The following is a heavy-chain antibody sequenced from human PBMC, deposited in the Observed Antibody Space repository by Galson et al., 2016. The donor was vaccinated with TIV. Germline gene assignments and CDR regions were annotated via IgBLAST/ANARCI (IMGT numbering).Heavy chain of an antibody. V-gene: IGHV3-33*01. CDR3: ARVRFCGGNTCFSYFDY. J-gene: IGHJ4*02. D-gene: IGHD2-21*01. CDR2: IWYDGSKR. Sequence: SLRLSCAASGFIFSSYGFHWVRQTPGKGLEWVADIWYDGSKRDYADSVRGRFTTSRDDSKNTVYLKMKNVRTEDTALYFCARVRFCGGNTCFSYFDYWGQGILVTVSS. CDR1: GFIFSSYG.